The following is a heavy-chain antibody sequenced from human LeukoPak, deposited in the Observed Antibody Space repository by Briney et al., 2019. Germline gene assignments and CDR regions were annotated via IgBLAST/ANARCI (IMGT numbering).Heavy chain of an antibody. D-gene: IGHD6-13*01. Sequence: GGSLRLSCAASGFTFSSYGMHWVRQAPGKGLEWVAVISYDGSDKYYADSVKGRLTISRDNSKNTLYLQVNSLRVEDTAVYYCAGHSSSWYPLHYYYYYGMDVWGQGTTVTVSS. V-gene: IGHV3-30*03. CDR1: GFTFSSYG. CDR3: AGHSSSWYPLHYYYYYGMDV. J-gene: IGHJ6*02. CDR2: ISYDGSDK.